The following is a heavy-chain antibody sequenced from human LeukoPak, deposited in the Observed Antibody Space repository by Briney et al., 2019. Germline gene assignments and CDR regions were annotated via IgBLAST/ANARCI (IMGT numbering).Heavy chain of an antibody. J-gene: IGHJ4*02. CDR2: IYYSGST. D-gene: IGHD1-26*01. CDR1: AGSISSSSYY. Sequence: PSETLSLTCTVSAGSISSSSYYWGWIRQPPGKGLEWIGSIYYSGSTYYNPSLKSRVTISVDTSKNQFSLKLSSVTAADTAVYYCARTLGGSYLDSHGPFDYWGQGTLVTVSS. V-gene: IGHV4-39*01. CDR3: ARTLGGSYLDSHGPFDY.